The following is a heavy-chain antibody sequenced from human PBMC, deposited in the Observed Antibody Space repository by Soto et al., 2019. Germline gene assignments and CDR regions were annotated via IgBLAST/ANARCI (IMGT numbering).Heavy chain of an antibody. CDR2: IWYDGNNK. J-gene: IGHJ5*02. V-gene: IGHV3-33*01. Sequence: SGGSLRLSCAASGFMFSSYGMHWVRQAPGKGLEWVAVIWYDGNNKYFADSVKGRFTISRDNPKNTLYLQMNSLRAEDTAVYYCARSRSHSSGWSDWFDPWGQGTLVTVSS. CDR1: GFMFSSYG. CDR3: ARSRSHSSGWSDWFDP. D-gene: IGHD6-19*01.